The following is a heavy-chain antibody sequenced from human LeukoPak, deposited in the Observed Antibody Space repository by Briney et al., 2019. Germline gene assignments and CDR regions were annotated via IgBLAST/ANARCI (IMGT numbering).Heavy chain of an antibody. CDR1: GFTFEDYT. Sequence: GGSLRLSCAASGFTFEDYTMHWVRQAPGKTLEWVSLISWDGTTYYTDSVKGRFTISRDNSKDSLYPQMDTLRSEDTAFYYCVKDLSYESSGSFFDYWGQGTLVTVS. CDR3: VKDLSYESSGSFFDY. J-gene: IGHJ4*02. V-gene: IGHV3-43*01. CDR2: ISWDGTT. D-gene: IGHD3-22*01.